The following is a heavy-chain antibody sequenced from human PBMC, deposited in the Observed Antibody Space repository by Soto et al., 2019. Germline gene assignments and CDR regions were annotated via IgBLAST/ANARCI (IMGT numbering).Heavy chain of an antibody. CDR1: CASISSGWYY. Sequence: TLSLTCTVSCASISSGWYYRTWIRQHPGKGLEWIGYIFYSGSAYYNPSLKSRVTISADTSKNQFSLKLTSVTAADTAVYYCARDQGISGTTRGTFDYWGQG. J-gene: IGHJ4*02. CDR3: ARDQGISGTTRGTFDY. D-gene: IGHD1-20*01. V-gene: IGHV4-31*03. CDR2: IFYSGSA.